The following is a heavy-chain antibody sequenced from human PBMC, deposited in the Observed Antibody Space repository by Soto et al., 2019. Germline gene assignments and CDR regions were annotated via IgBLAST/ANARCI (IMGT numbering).Heavy chain of an antibody. Sequence: EVQLVDSGGGLVQPGGSLRLSCAASGFTFSSYWMSWVRKAPGNGLECVASIKEDGSEKYYVESVKGRFTISRDDAKNSVYLQMNSLRVEDTAVYYCTRNLGWGWFDPWGQGTLVTVSS. D-gene: IGHD6-19*01. CDR2: IKEDGSEK. CDR3: TRNLGWGWFDP. CDR1: GFTFSSYW. V-gene: IGHV3-7*03. J-gene: IGHJ5*02.